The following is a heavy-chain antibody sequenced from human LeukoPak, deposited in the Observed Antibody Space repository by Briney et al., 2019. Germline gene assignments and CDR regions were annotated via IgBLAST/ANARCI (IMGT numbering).Heavy chain of an antibody. CDR1: GGSISSYY. CDR2: IYYSGST. Sequence: SETLSLTCTVSGGSISSYYWSWIRQPPGKGLEWIGYIYYSGSTNYNPSLKSRVTISVDTSKNQFSLKLSSVTAADTAVYYCARVFGLVDAFDIWGQGTMVTVSS. CDR3: ARVFGLVDAFDI. D-gene: IGHD3/OR15-3a*01. V-gene: IGHV4-59*01. J-gene: IGHJ3*02.